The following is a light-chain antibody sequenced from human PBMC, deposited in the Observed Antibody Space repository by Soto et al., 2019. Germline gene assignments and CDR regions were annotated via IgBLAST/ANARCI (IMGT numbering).Light chain of an antibody. J-gene: IGKJ4*01. V-gene: IGKV1-12*01. CDR2: AAS. CDR1: QDISSW. Sequence: DIQMTQSPSSVSASVGDRVTITCRASQDISSWVAWYQQKPGKAPKLLISAASSLQSGVQRRFSGSESGTDFTLVISSLQADDFATHFCQQGDSFPFTFGGGTKVDIK. CDR3: QQGDSFPFT.